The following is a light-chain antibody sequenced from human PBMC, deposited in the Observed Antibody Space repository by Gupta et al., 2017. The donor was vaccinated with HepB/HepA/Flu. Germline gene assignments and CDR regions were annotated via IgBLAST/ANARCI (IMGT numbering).Light chain of an antibody. CDR2: TNN. CDR1: SSNIGGNT. V-gene: IGLV1-44*01. CDR3: ATWDDSWNGWV. J-gene: IGLJ3*02. Sequence: QSVLTQPPSASGTPGQRVTISCSGSSSNIGGNTVNWYQQFPGTAPKLLIYTNNQRPSGVPDRFSGSKSGTSATLAISGLQAEDEADYYCATWDDSWNGWVFGGGTKLTVL.